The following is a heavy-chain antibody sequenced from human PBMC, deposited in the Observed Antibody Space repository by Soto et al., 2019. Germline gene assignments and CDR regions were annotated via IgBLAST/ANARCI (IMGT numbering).Heavy chain of an antibody. CDR2: ISGSGGST. CDR1: GFTFSNYA. J-gene: IGHJ4*02. Sequence: GGSLRLSCAASGFTFSNYAMNWVRQAPGKGLEWVSIISGSGGSTYYADSVKGRFTISRDNSKNTLYLQMNSLRAEDTAVYYCAGPSYCDYWGQGTLVTVSS. CDR3: AGPSYCDY. V-gene: IGHV3-23*01.